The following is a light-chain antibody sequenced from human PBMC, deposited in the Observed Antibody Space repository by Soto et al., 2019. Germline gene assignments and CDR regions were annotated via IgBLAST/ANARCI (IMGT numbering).Light chain of an antibody. CDR3: CSYAGSRVYV. CDR1: SSDVGSYNR. V-gene: IGLV2-23*02. J-gene: IGLJ1*01. Sequence: QSVLTQPPSASGTPGQRVTISCSGTSSDVGSYNRVSWYQHHPGKAPKLMIYDVNKWPSEVSNRFSGSKSGNTASLTISGLQAEDEADYYCCSYAGSRVYVFGTGTKVTVL. CDR2: DVN.